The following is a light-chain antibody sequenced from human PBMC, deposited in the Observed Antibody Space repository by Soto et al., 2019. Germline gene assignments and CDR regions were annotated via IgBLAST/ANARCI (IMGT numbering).Light chain of an antibody. CDR1: QSISSY. Sequence: DIQMTQSPSSLSASVGDRVTITCRASQSISSYLNLYQQKPGKAPKVLISGASSLQSGVPLRFSGSGSGTDFTLTISSLQSEDFASYYGQQSHSTPLTFGVGTNGEIK. CDR3: QQSHSTPLT. J-gene: IGKJ4*01. V-gene: IGKV1-39*01. CDR2: GAS.